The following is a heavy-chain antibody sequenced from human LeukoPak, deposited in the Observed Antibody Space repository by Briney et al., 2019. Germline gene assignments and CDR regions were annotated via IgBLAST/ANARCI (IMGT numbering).Heavy chain of an antibody. CDR3: ASEDSSSFRVWFDP. Sequence: SETLSLTCTVSGGSISSYYWSWIRQPAGKGLEWIGRIYTSGSTNYNPSLKSRVTMSVDTSKNQFSLKLSSVTAADTAVYYCASEDSSSFRVWFDPWGQGTLVTVSS. V-gene: IGHV4-4*07. D-gene: IGHD6-13*01. CDR2: IYTSGST. J-gene: IGHJ5*02. CDR1: GGSISSYY.